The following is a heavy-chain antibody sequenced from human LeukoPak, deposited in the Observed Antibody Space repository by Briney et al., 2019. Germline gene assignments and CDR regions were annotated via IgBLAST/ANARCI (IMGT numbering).Heavy chain of an antibody. Sequence: GGSLRLSCAASGFTFSSYAMSWVRQAPGKGREWVSAISGSGGSTYYADSVKGRFTISRDNSKNTLYLQMNSLRAEDTAVYYCAKDGLSGVFWSGYSNYWGQGTLVTVSS. D-gene: IGHD3-3*01. CDR3: AKDGLSGVFWSGYSNY. V-gene: IGHV3-23*01. CDR2: ISGSGGST. CDR1: GFTFSSYA. J-gene: IGHJ4*02.